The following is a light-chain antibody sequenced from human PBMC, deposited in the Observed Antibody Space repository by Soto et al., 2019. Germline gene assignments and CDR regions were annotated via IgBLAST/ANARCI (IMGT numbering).Light chain of an antibody. Sequence: DIPMTQSPSTLSASVGDRVTITCRASQSVNTWLAWFQQKPGKAPKLLVYQASSLESGVPSRFRGSGSGTEFTLTISSLQPDDIATYYCLQYHSYRTFGQGTKVEIK. V-gene: IGKV1-5*03. CDR1: QSVNTW. J-gene: IGKJ1*01. CDR3: LQYHSYRT. CDR2: QAS.